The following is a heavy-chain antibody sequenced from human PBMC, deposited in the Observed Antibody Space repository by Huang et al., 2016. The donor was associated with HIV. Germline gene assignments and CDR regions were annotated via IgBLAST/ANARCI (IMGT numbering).Heavy chain of an antibody. Sequence: QVRLVQSGAEVRKPGASVQISCKASGYSFTGYFIPWVRQAPGPGLEWVGISYPSGGGASSAQKFRGRVTMTSDTFTRTVYLELSSLRFEYTAVYYCAREDGGESGYPTTVGVHWGQGTLVTVSS. CDR1: GYSFTGYF. V-gene: IGHV1-46*01. CDR3: AREDGGESGYPTTVGVH. CDR2: SYPSGGGA. J-gene: IGHJ4*02. D-gene: IGHD2-21*01.